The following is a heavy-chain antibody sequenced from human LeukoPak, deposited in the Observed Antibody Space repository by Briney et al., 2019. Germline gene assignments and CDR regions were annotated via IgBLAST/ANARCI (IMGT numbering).Heavy chain of an antibody. D-gene: IGHD6-13*01. V-gene: IGHV3-30*04. CDR3: ARDSGSSSWYFYYYYGMDV. Sequence: GGSLRLSCAASGFTFSSYAMHWVRQAPGKGLEWVAVISYDGSNKYYADSVKGRFTISRDNSKNTLYLQMNSLRAEDTAVYYCARDSGSSSWYFYYYYGMDVWGQGTTVTVSS. J-gene: IGHJ6*02. CDR1: GFTFSSYA. CDR2: ISYDGSNK.